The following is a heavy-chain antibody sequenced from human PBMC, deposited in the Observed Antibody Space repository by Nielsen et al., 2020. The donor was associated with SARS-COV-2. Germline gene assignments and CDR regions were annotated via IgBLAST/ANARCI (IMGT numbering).Heavy chain of an antibody. Sequence: GESLKISCSASGFTFSGSIMHWVRQASGKGLEWVGRFRTKTHNFGTIYAASVKGRFTVSRDDSKDTAYLQMDSLNTEDTAVYFCTRSVPGTDTFTFDIWGQGTMVTVSS. CDR1: GFTFSGSI. J-gene: IGHJ3*02. V-gene: IGHV3-73*01. D-gene: IGHD2/OR15-2a*01. CDR2: FRTKTHNFGT. CDR3: TRSVPGTDTFTFDI.